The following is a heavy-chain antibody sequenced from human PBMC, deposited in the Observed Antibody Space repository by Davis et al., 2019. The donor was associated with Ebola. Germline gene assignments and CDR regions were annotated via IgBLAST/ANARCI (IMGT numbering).Heavy chain of an antibody. V-gene: IGHV5-51*01. D-gene: IGHD3-3*01. CDR1: GYSFTSYW. CDR2: IYPGDSGT. J-gene: IGHJ4*02. CDR3: ARFLEWKADY. Sequence: PGGSLRLSCKGSGYSFTSYWIGWVRQMPGKGLEWMGIIYPGDSGTRYSPSFQGQVTISADKSITTAYLQWSSLRASDTAMYYCARFLEWKADYWGQGTLVTVSS.